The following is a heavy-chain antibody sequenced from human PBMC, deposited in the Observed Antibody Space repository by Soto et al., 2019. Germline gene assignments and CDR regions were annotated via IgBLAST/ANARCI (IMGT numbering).Heavy chain of an antibody. CDR3: ARESYYGSGSYPTPIDY. CDR1: GGSISSYY. V-gene: IGHV4-59*01. D-gene: IGHD3-10*01. Sequence: SETLSLTCTVSGGSISSYYWSWIRQPPGKGLEWIGYIYYSGSTNYNPSLKSRVTISVDTSKNQFSLKLSSVTAADTAVYYCARESYYGSGSYPTPIDYWGQGTLVTVSS. CDR2: IYYSGST. J-gene: IGHJ4*02.